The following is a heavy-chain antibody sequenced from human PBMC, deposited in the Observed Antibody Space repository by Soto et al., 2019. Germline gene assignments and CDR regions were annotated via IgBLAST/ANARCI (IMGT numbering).Heavy chain of an antibody. CDR2: ISYDGTIT. CDR3: ATTRVVPCSSSICFSGIFDGMDV. CDR1: GFTISTYG. Sequence: QVQLVESGGGVVQPWRSLRLSCASSGFTISTYGMHWVRQAPGKGLEWVAVISYDGTITYYADSVKGRFTISRDNSKNTLYLQMNSLGTEATAVYYCATTRVVPCSSSICFSGIFDGMDVWGQGTTVTVTS. V-gene: IGHV3-30-3*01. J-gene: IGHJ6*02. D-gene: IGHD2-2*01.